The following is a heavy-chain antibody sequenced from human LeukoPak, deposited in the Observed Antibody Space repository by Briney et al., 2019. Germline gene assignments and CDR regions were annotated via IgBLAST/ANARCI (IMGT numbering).Heavy chain of an antibody. CDR1: GFTFSSYW. CDR2: IKDDDSDS. V-gene: IGHV3-74*01. D-gene: IGHD3-3*01. Sequence: GGSLRLSCAASGFTFSSYWMHWVRQVPGKGLVWVSRIKDDDSDSDYADSVKGRFTISRDNAKNTLFLQMNSLRVEDTAVYYCTTIRPDYWGQGTLVTVSS. J-gene: IGHJ4*02. CDR3: TTIRPDY.